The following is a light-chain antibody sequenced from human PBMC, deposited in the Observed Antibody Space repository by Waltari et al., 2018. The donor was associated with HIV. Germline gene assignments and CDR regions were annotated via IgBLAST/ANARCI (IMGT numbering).Light chain of an antibody. V-gene: IGLV3-21*01. J-gene: IGLJ2*01. CDR2: YDN. CDR3: QVWENNGGYPVV. CDR1: TVGRKS. Sequence: SDVLTQPPSVSVAPGQTARITCGINTVGRKSLFWYQRKPGQAPVLVISYDNDRPSGIPARFAGSNTGDTATLIISRVEAGDEAEYYCQVWENNGGYPVVLGGGTKLAVL.